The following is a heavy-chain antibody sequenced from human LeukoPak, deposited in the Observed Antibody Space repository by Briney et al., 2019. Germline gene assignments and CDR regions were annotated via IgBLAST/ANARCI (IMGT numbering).Heavy chain of an antibody. CDR1: GYTFTAYY. CDR2: INPNSGDT. V-gene: IGHV1-2*02. J-gene: IGHJ3*02. D-gene: IGHD3-3*01. CDR3: ARKRGGLDAFDI. Sequence: ASVKVSCKASGYTFTAYYMHLVRQAPGQGLEWMGWINPNSGDTNYAQNFRDRVTMTWDTSVSTAYMELSRLRSDDTAVYYCARKRGGLDAFDIWGQGTMVTVSS.